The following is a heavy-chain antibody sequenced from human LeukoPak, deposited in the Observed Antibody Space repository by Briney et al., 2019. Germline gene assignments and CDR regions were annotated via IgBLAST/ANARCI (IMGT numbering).Heavy chain of an antibody. D-gene: IGHD2-21*01. J-gene: IGHJ3*02. Sequence: GGSLRLSCAASGFTFDDYGMSWVRQAPGKGLEWVSGINWNGGSTGYADSVKGRFTISRDNAKNSLYLQMNSLRAEDTALYYCARVVGINDFDAFDIWGQGTMVTVSS. CDR2: INWNGGST. CDR3: ARVVGINDFDAFDI. CDR1: GFTFDDYG. V-gene: IGHV3-20*04.